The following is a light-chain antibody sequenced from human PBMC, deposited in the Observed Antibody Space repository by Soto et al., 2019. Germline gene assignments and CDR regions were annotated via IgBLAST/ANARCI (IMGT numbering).Light chain of an antibody. CDR3: QQYGSSWWT. CDR2: GAS. Sequence: EIGVTKSAATLSLSPGDRATLSCRASQGFXTFFVWYQHKPGQAPRILXDGASSRATGSPDRLSGSGSGTDFTLTISRLDPEDFAVYHFQQYGSSWWTFGQGTKVDIK. J-gene: IGKJ1*01. V-gene: IGKV3-20*01. CDR1: QGFXTF.